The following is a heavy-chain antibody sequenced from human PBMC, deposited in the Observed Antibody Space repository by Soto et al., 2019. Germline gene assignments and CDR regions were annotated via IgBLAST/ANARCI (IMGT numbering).Heavy chain of an antibody. J-gene: IGHJ4*02. CDR2: VVYTGFT. Sequence: SSETLALTCAVSGGYISCSCYYWGWLPQSPGKGPEWIGSVVYTGFTSYNPSLESRVSVSVDTSKNQFSLKLSGVSAEDTAVYYCATSQKGYNWNYFDHWGQGALVTVSS. V-gene: IGHV4-39*01. D-gene: IGHD1-20*01. CDR1: GGYISCSCYY. CDR3: ATSQKGYNWNYFDH.